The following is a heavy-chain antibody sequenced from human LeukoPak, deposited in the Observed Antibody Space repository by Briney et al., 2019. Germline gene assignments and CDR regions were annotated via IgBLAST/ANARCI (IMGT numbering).Heavy chain of an antibody. Sequence: ASVKVSCKASGYTFTSYGISWVRQAPGQGLEWMGWISAYNGNTNYAQKLQGRVTMTTDTSTSTAYMELRSLRSDDTAVYYCARDPRRHYYDPQGPLDYWGQGTLVTVSS. D-gene: IGHD3-22*01. CDR2: ISAYNGNT. CDR3: ARDPRRHYYDPQGPLDY. CDR1: GYTFTSYG. V-gene: IGHV1-18*01. J-gene: IGHJ4*02.